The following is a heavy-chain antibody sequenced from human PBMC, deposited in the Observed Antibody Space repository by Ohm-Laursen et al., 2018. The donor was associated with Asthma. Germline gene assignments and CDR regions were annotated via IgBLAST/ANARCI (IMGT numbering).Heavy chain of an antibody. Sequence: SLRLSCTASGYTFSRYSIHWVRQVPGKGLEWVASISTASTFIYYADSVRGRFTTSRDNAKNSLYLQMNSLRAEDTAVYYCARDLRFGTSARLGLLDYWGQGTLVTVSS. J-gene: IGHJ4*02. CDR1: GYTFSRYS. V-gene: IGHV3-21*01. D-gene: IGHD5/OR15-5a*01. CDR2: ISTASTFI. CDR3: ARDLRFGTSARLGLLDY.